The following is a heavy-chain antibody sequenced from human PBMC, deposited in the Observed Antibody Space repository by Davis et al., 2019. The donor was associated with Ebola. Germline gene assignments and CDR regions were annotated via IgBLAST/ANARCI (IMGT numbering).Heavy chain of an antibody. CDR1: GFTFSSYA. V-gene: IGHV3-23*01. J-gene: IGHJ4*02. CDR2: ISGSGGST. D-gene: IGHD1-7*01. Sequence: GGSLRLSCAASGFTFSSYAMSWVRQAPGKGLEWVSAISGSGGSTYYADSVRGRFTISRDNSKNTLYLEMNGLTADDTATYYCSTQLPTWNWVYWGRGTLVTVAS. CDR3: STQLPTWNWVY.